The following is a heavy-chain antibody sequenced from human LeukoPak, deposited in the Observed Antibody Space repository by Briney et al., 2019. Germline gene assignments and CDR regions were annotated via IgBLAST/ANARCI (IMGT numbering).Heavy chain of an antibody. Sequence: GASVKVSCKASGYTFAYYDINWVRRAAGQGLEWMGWMNPNSGNTGYAQKFQGRVTITRDTSINTAYMELSSLRSEDTAVYYCARGSSSSWGGRDDYWGQGTLVTVSS. D-gene: IGHD6-6*01. CDR2: MNPNSGNT. CDR3: ARGSSSSWGGRDDY. V-gene: IGHV1-8*03. J-gene: IGHJ4*02. CDR1: GYTFAYYD.